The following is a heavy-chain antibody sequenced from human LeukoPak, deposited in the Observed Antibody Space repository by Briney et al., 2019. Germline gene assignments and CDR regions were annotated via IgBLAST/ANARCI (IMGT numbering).Heavy chain of an antibody. CDR2: ISYDGSNK. CDR3: ASVDYGGNSHY. J-gene: IGHJ4*02. CDR1: GFTFSSYA. D-gene: IGHD4-23*01. Sequence: GGSLRLSCAASGFTFSSYAMHWVRQAPGKGLEWVAVISYDGSNKYYADSVKGRFTISRDNAKNSLYLQMNSLRAEDTAVYYCASVDYGGNSHYWGQGTLVTVSS. V-gene: IGHV3-30*04.